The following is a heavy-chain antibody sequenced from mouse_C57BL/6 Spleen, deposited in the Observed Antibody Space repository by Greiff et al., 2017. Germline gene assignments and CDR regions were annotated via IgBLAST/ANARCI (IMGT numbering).Heavy chain of an antibody. CDR2: IDPSDSYT. V-gene: IGHV1-50*01. D-gene: IGHD2-5*01. CDR3: ARGDSNSWFAY. CDR1: GYTFTSYW. Sequence: VQLQQPGAELVKPGASVKLSCKASGYTFTSYWMQWVKQRPGQGLEWIGEIDPSDSYTNYNQKFKGKATLTVDTSSSTAYMQLSSLTSEDSAVYYCARGDSNSWFAYWGQGTLVTVSA. J-gene: IGHJ3*01.